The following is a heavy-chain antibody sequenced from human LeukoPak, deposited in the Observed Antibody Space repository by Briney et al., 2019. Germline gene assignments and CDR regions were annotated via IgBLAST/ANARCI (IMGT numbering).Heavy chain of an antibody. CDR1: GFTVSSNY. D-gene: IGHD4-11*01. V-gene: IGHV3-53*01. Sequence: GGSLRLSCAASGFTVSSNYMSWVRQAPGKGLEWVLVIYSGGSTYYADSVKGRFTISRDNSKNTLYLQMNSLRAEDTAVYYCARSGTTVTADLYYWGQGTLVTVSS. CDR3: ARSGTTVTADLYY. CDR2: IYSGGST. J-gene: IGHJ4*02.